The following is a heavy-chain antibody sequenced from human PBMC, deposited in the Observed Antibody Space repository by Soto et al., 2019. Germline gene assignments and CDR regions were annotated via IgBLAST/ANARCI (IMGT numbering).Heavy chain of an antibody. D-gene: IGHD3-22*01. CDR1: GDSIKSINNY. J-gene: IGHJ4*02. CDR3: ESVVITRTRHTALDY. V-gene: IGHV4-39*01. CDR2: IYYDRST. Sequence: SETLSLTCTVSGDSIKSINNYWGWIRQPQGKGLEWIGNIYYDRSTFYNPSLKSRVAMSIDTSKNQFYLNLTSVTATYTAVYYCESVVITRTRHTALDYRGQGVSVTVYS.